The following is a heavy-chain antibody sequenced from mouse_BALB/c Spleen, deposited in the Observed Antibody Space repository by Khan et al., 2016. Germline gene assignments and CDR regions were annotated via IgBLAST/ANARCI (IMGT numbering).Heavy chain of an antibody. V-gene: IGHV2-9*02. CDR3: ARDYYGSSYWYFDV. Sequence: QVQLKESGPGLVAPSQSLSITCTVSEFSLTSYGVHWVRQPPGKGLEWLGVIWAGGSTNYNSALMSRLSISKDNSKSQVFLKMNSLQTDDTAMYYCARDYYGSSYWYFDVWGAGTTVTVSS. D-gene: IGHD1-1*01. CDR1: EFSLTSYG. CDR2: IWAGGST. J-gene: IGHJ1*01.